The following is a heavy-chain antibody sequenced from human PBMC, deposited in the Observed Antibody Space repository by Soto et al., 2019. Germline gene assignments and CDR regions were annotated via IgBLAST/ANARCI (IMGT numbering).Heavy chain of an antibody. CDR2: INHSGST. V-gene: IGHV4-34*01. D-gene: IGHD1-1*01. Sequence: SETLSLTCAVYGGPFSGYYWSWIRQPPGKGLEWIGEINHSGSTNYNPSLKSRVTISVDTSKNQFSLKLSSVTAADTAVYYCARDLGNDFDYWGQGTLVTVSS. CDR3: ARDLGNDFDY. CDR1: GGPFSGYY. J-gene: IGHJ4*02.